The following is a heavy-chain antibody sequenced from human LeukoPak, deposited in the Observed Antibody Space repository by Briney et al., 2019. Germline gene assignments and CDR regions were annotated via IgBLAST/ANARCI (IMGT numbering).Heavy chain of an antibody. V-gene: IGHV3-30*03. CDR3: ARDHAGSGRAFDY. CDR2: LSSGGINK. CDR1: GFTFSTYG. J-gene: IGHJ4*02. Sequence: GGSLRLSCAASGFTFSTYGIHWVRQAPGKGLEWVGLLSSGGINKHYADSVRGRFIISRDNSMNTLYLQMNSLGVEDTAVYYCARDHAGSGRAFDYWGQGTLVTVSS. D-gene: IGHD2-15*01.